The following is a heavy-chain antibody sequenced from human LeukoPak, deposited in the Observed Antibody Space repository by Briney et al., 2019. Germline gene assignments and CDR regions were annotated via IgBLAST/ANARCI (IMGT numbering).Heavy chain of an antibody. J-gene: IGHJ6*03. CDR2: IKQDGSEK. CDR1: GFTFSSYW. D-gene: IGHD6-13*01. Sequence: PGGSLRLSCAASGFTFSSYWMSWVRQAPGKGLEWVANIKQDGSEKYYVDSVKGRFTISRDNAKNSLYLQMNSLRAEDTAVYYCARGRAGYSSSWPYYYYYYMDVWGKGTTVTVSS. CDR3: ARGRAGYSSSWPYYYYYYMDV. V-gene: IGHV3-7*01.